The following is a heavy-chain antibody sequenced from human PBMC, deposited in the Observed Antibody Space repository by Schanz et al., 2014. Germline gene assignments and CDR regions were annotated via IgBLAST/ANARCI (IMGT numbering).Heavy chain of an antibody. CDR3: ARPSDSSWYMDV. CDR1: GFTFSTYA. J-gene: IGHJ6*03. Sequence: EVQLLESGGGLVQPGGSLRLSCSASGFTFSTYAMSWVRQAPGKGLEWVSYISRSSSTIYYADSVRGRFTISRDNSKNTLYLQVNSLRAEDTAVYYCARPSDSSWYMDVWGKGTTVTVSS. CDR2: ISRSSSTI. D-gene: IGHD2-21*02. V-gene: IGHV3-48*01.